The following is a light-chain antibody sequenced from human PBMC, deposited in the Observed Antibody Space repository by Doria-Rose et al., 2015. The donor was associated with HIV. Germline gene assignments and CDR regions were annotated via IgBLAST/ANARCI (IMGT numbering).Light chain of an antibody. V-gene: IGKV4-1*01. CDR1: QSLLYTSKNY. CDR2: WAS. Sequence: TQSPESLGMSLGERATLNCKSNQSLLYTSKNYLAWYQQKPVQPPKLLIYWASTRQSGVPARVSGSGSGTDFTLTISSLEAEDVAVYYCQQYYDTPSFGPGTTVDIK. J-gene: IGKJ3*01. CDR3: QQYYDTPS.